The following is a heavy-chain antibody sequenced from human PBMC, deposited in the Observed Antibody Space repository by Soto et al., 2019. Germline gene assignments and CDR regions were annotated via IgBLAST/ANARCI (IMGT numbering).Heavy chain of an antibody. CDR2: IYYSGST. V-gene: IGHV4-61*05. Sequence: SQTLSLTCTVSGGSISSSSYCWVWIRQSQGKGLEWIGYIYYSGSTNYNPSLKSRVTISVDTSKNQFSLKLSSVTAADTVVYYCASKPTTDDAFDIWGQGTMVTVSS. CDR3: ASKPTTDDAFDI. CDR1: GGSISSSSYC. J-gene: IGHJ3*02. D-gene: IGHD1-1*01.